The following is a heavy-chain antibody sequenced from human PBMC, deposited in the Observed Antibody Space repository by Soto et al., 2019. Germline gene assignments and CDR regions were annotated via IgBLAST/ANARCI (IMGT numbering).Heavy chain of an antibody. CDR1: GYSFTSYW. D-gene: IGHD6-13*01. CDR2: IYPGDSDT. J-gene: IGHJ6*02. Sequence: EVQLVQSGAEVKKPGESLKISCKGSGYSFTSYWIGWVRQMPGKGLEWMGIIYPGDSDTRYSPSFQGQVTISVDKSISTAYLQWSSLKASDTAMYYCARQLAAAGTGGGYYYYGMDVWGQGTTVTVSS. CDR3: ARQLAAAGTGGGYYYYGMDV. V-gene: IGHV5-51*01.